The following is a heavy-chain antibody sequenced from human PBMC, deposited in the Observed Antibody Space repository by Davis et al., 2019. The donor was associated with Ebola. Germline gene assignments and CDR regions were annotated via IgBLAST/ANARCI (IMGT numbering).Heavy chain of an antibody. Sequence: GESLKISCAASGFTVSSNYMSWVRQAPGKGLEWVSVIYSGGSTYYADSVKGRFTISRDNSKNTLYLQMNSLRAEDTAVYYCAKPPLYYDFWSGYYDYWGQGTTVTVSS. CDR3: AKPPLYYDFWSGYYDY. D-gene: IGHD3-3*01. CDR1: GFTVSSNY. V-gene: IGHV3-53*01. CDR2: IYSGGST. J-gene: IGHJ4*03.